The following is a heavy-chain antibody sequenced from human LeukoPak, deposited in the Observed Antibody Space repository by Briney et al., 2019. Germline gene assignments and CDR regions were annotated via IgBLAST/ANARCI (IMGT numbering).Heavy chain of an antibody. D-gene: IGHD6-13*01. CDR1: EYSFPNYC. J-gene: IGHJ4*02. V-gene: IGHV5-51*01. Sequence: GESLKISCKHSEYSFPNYCIGWVRQMPGKGLEWMGIIYPDDSDTRYSPSFQGQVTISADKSISTAYLQWSSLKASDTAMFYCAIGRGGQQLGDYWGQGTLVTVSS. CDR2: IYPDDSDT. CDR3: AIGRGGQQLGDY.